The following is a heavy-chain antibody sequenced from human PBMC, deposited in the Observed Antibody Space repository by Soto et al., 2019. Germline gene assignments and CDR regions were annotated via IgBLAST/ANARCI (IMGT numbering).Heavy chain of an antibody. V-gene: IGHV4-61*01. D-gene: IGHD4-17*01. J-gene: IGHJ4*02. Sequence: SETLSLTCTVSGGSVSSGSYYWSWIRQPPGKGLEWIGYIYYSGSANYNPSLRSRVTISVDTSKNQFSLKLSSVTAADTAVYYCATYPTTVTSDYWGQGTLVTVSS. CDR2: IYYSGSA. CDR1: GGSVSSGSYY. CDR3: ATYPTTVTSDY.